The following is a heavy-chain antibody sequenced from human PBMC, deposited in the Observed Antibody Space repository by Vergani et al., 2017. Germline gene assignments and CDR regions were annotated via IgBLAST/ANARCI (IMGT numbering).Heavy chain of an antibody. CDR1: GESIRSGSHY. CDR3: ARHXRENYYDSSGNFDY. CDR2: IHTGGST. Sequence: QVKLQESGPGLLKPSQTLSRTCTVSGESIRSGSHYWSWIRQPAGKGPEWIGHIHTGGSTDLNPSFKSRVSISVDTSKSQFTLKLNSVTVADTAVYYCARHXRENYYDSSGNFDYWGQGTLVTVSS. V-gene: IGHV4-61*02. J-gene: IGHJ4*02. D-gene: IGHD3-22*01.